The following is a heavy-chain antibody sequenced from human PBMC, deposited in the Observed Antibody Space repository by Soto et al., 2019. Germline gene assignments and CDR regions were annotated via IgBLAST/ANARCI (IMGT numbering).Heavy chain of an antibody. D-gene: IGHD2-2*02. CDR2: IYYSGST. Sequence: SETLSLTCTVSGGSISSYYWSWIRQPPGKGLEWIGYIYYSGSTNYNPSLKSRVTISVDTSKNQFSLKLSSVTAADTAVYYCASYRYCSSTSCYSGAFDIWGQGTMVT. CDR1: GGSISSYY. CDR3: ASYRYCSSTSCYSGAFDI. J-gene: IGHJ3*02. V-gene: IGHV4-59*08.